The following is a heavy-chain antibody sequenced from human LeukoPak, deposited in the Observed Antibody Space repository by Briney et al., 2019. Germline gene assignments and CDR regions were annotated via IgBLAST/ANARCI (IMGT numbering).Heavy chain of an antibody. V-gene: IGHV3-64*04. J-gene: IGHJ4*02. D-gene: IGHD4-23*01. CDR2: ISSNGGST. CDR1: GFTFSSYA. CDR3: AKDLLTDYGGNSIFDY. Sequence: GGSLRLSCSASGFTFSSYAMHWVRQAPGKGLEYVSAISSNGGSTYYADSVKGRFTISRDNAKNSLYLQMNSLRAEDTALYYCAKDLLTDYGGNSIFDYWGQGTLVTVSS.